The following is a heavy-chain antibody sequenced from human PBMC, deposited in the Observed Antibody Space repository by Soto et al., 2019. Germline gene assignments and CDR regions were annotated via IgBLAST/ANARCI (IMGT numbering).Heavy chain of an antibody. J-gene: IGHJ4*02. CDR2: IVVGSGNT. CDR1: GFTFTSSA. V-gene: IGHV1-58*01. CDR3: AATIRAAYYDFWSGYYPLDY. Sequence: SVKVSCKASGFTFTSSAVQWVLQARGQRVERIGWIVVGSGNTNYAQKFQERVTITRDMSTSTAYMELSSLRSEDTAVYYCAATIRAAYYDFWSGYYPLDYWGQATLVTVSS. D-gene: IGHD3-3*01.